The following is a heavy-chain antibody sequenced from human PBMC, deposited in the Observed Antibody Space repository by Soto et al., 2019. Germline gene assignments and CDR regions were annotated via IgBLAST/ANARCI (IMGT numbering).Heavy chain of an antibody. CDR1: GFTFSSYA. V-gene: IGHV3-30-3*01. CDR3: ARERLLWFGELAPIFDY. J-gene: IGHJ4*02. D-gene: IGHD3-10*01. Sequence: GGSLRLSCAASGFTFSSYAMHWVRQAPGKGLEWVAVISYDGSNKYYADSVKGRFTISRDNSKNTLYLQMNSLRAEDTAVYYCARERLLWFGELAPIFDYWGQGTLVTVSS. CDR2: ISYDGSNK.